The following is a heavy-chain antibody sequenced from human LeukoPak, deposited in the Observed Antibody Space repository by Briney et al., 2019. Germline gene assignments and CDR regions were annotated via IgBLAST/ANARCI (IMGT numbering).Heavy chain of an antibody. V-gene: IGHV3-30-3*01. J-gene: IGHJ4*02. CDR3: ARDENYYYDSSGSHYDY. D-gene: IGHD3-22*01. CDR2: ISYDGSNK. Sequence: GGSLRLSCAASGFTFSSYAMHWVRQAPGKGLEWVAVISYDGSNKYYADSVKGRFTISRDNSKNTLYLQMNSLRAEDTAVYYCARDENYYYDSSGSHYDYWGQGTLVTVSS. CDR1: GFTFSSYA.